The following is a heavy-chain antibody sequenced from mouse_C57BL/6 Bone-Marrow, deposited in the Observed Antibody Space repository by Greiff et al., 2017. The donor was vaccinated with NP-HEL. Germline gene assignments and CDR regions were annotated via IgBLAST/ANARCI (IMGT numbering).Heavy chain of an antibody. CDR3: TALTTVVGAMDY. CDR1: GFNIKDDY. D-gene: IGHD1-1*01. J-gene: IGHJ4*01. CDR2: IDPENGDT. Sequence: EVMLVESGAELVRPGASVKLSCTASGFNIKDDYMHWVKQRPEQGLEWIGWIDPENGDTEYASKFQGKATITADTSSNTAYLQLSSLTSEDTAVYYCTALTTVVGAMDYWGQGTSVTVSS. V-gene: IGHV14-4*01.